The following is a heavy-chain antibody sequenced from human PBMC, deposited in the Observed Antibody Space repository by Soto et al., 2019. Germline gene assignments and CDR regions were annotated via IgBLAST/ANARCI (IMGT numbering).Heavy chain of an antibody. CDR2: INPSGGDT. CDR1: GYTFSSFY. D-gene: IGHD4-4*01. CDR3: ARGLNDYSTSSGRRSAQTGYPYGMDV. J-gene: IGHJ6*02. V-gene: IGHV1-46*01. Sequence: QVQLVQSGAEVKKPGASVKVSCKASGYTFSSFYMHWVRQAPGRGLEWMGIINPSGGDTGYGKKLQGRVTLTRDTSTSTGYIEVSSLRPDDTAVYYCARGLNDYSTSSGRRSAQTGYPYGMDVWGQGTTVTVS.